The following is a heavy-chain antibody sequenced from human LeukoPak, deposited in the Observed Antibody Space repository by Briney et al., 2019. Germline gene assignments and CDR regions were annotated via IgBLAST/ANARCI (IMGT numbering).Heavy chain of an antibody. CDR2: IRFDGSEK. V-gene: IGHV3-30*02. J-gene: IGHJ4*02. D-gene: IGHD3-22*01. Sequence: GGSLRLSCEASGFTFSSYGIYWVRQAPGKGLEWVAFIRFDGSEKYYADSVKGRFTISRDNSKNTLYLQMNSLRAEDTAVYYCSRGKYYYDTSGHLAGDYWGQGTLVTVSS. CDR3: SRGKYYYDTSGHLAGDY. CDR1: GFTFSSYG.